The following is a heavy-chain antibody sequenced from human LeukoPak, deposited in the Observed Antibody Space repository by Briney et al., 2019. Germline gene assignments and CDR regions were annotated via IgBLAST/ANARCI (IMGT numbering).Heavy chain of an antibody. D-gene: IGHD1-14*01. Sequence: PGRSLRLSCAASGFIFSSYAIHWVRQSPGKGLGWVSVISYDGSVKNYADSVKGRFTISRDNSKNTLYLQMNSLRADDTAVYYCARDHAGAPDAFDIWGQGTMVTVSS. CDR3: ARDHAGAPDAFDI. CDR1: GFIFSSYA. V-gene: IGHV3-30*04. J-gene: IGHJ3*02. CDR2: ISYDGSVK.